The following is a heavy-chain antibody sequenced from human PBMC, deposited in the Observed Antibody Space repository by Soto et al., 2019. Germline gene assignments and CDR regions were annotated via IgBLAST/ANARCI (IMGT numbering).Heavy chain of an antibody. V-gene: IGHV4-4*07. J-gene: IGHJ6*02. CDR1: GGAISSYY. CDR2: IYTSGST. D-gene: IGHD3-10*01. Sequence: SETLSLTCTVSGGAISSYYWSWIRQPAGKGLEWIGRIYTSGSTNYNPSLKSRVTMSVDTSKNQFSLKLSSVTAADTAVYYCAIQVYGSGDTDYGMDVWGQGTTATVSS. CDR3: AIQVYGSGDTDYGMDV.